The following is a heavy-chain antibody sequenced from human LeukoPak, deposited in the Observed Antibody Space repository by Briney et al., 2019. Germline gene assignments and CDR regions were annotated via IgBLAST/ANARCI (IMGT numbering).Heavy chain of an antibody. Sequence: ASVKVSCKASGYTFTSYGISWVRQAPGQGLEWMGWISAYNGNTNYAQKLQGRVTMTTDTSTSTAYMELRSLRSDDTAMYYCARASDQYDSSGYYSDYWGQGTLVTVSS. CDR3: ARASDQYDSSGYYSDY. D-gene: IGHD3-22*01. V-gene: IGHV1-18*01. CDR1: GYTFTSYG. CDR2: ISAYNGNT. J-gene: IGHJ4*02.